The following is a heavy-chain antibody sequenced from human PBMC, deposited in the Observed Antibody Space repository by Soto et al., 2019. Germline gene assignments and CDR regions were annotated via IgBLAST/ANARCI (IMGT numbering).Heavy chain of an antibody. D-gene: IGHD2-15*01. CDR2: ISAYNGNT. Sequence: ASVKVSCKASGYTFTSYGISWVQQAPGQGLEWMGWISAYNGNTNYAQKLQGRVTMTTDTSTSTAYMELRSLRSDDTAVYYCARDGVRYCSGGSCPRTHFDYWGQGTLVTVSS. J-gene: IGHJ4*02. CDR3: ARDGVRYCSGGSCPRTHFDY. V-gene: IGHV1-18*01. CDR1: GYTFTSYG.